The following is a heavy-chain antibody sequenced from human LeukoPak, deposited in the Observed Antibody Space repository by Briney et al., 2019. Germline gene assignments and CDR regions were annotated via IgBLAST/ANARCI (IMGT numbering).Heavy chain of an antibody. Sequence: PSETLSLTCAVYGGSFSGYYWSWIRQPPGKGLGWIGEINHSGSTNYDPSLKSRVTISVDTSKNQFSLKLSSVTAADTAVYYCARGPWFDPWGQGTLVTVSS. CDR1: GGSFSGYY. J-gene: IGHJ5*02. CDR2: INHSGST. CDR3: ARGPWFDP. V-gene: IGHV4-34*01.